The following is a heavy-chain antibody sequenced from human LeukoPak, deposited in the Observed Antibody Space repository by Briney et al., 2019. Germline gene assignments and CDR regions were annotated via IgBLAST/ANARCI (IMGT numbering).Heavy chain of an antibody. Sequence: SQTLSLTCAVSGGSISSGGYSWSWIRQPPGKGLEWIGYIYHSGSTYYNPSLKSRVTISVDRSKNQFSLKLSSVTAADTAVYYCARDPPDYGGNYYFDYWGQGTLVTVSS. D-gene: IGHD4-23*01. J-gene: IGHJ4*02. CDR2: IYHSGST. V-gene: IGHV4-30-2*01. CDR3: ARDPPDYGGNYYFDY. CDR1: GGSISSGGYS.